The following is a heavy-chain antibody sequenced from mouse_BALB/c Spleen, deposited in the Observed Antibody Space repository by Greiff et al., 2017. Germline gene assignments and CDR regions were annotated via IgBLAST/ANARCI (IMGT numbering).Heavy chain of an antibody. CDR2: ISSGGSYT. J-gene: IGHJ3*01. CDR3: ARDRYEFAY. Sequence: EVKLVESGGGLVKPGGSLKLSCAASGFTFSSYAMSWVRQSPEKRLEWVAEISSGGSYTYYPDTVTGRFTISRDNAKNTLYLEMSRLRSEDTAMYYCARDRYEFAYWGQGTLVTVSA. D-gene: IGHD2-3*01. V-gene: IGHV5-9-4*01. CDR1: GFTFSSYA.